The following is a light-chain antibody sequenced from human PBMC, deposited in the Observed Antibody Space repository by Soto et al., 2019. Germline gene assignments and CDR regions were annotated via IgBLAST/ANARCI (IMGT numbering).Light chain of an antibody. CDR2: SND. J-gene: IGLJ1*01. CDR1: GSNIGSHT. Sequence: QSVLTQPPSASGTPGQRVTISCSGSGSNIGSHTVSWYQQLPGTAPNLLIYSNDQRPSGVPDRFSGSKSGTSASLAITGLQAEDEADYYCQSYDSSLSGSYVFGTGTKLTVL. V-gene: IGLV1-44*01. CDR3: QSYDSSLSGSYV.